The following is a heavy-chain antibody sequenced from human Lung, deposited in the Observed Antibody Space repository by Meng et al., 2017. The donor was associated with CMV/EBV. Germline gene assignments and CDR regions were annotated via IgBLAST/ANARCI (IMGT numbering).Heavy chain of an antibody. CDR2: VSHSGST. D-gene: IGHD2-2*01. J-gene: IGHJ6*02. CDR3: ARGMGYTDMPKLLKSRRPKDYYYGLDV. V-gene: IGHV4-34*01. CDR1: GGSLSGFY. Sequence: SXTLSLXCAVYGGSLSGFYWTWVRQAPGKGLEWIGAVSHSGSTNHNPSLATRVTMSVDTSKKQFSLQLKSLTAADTAIYYCARGMGYTDMPKLLKSRRPKDYYYGLDVWXQGTPVTVSS.